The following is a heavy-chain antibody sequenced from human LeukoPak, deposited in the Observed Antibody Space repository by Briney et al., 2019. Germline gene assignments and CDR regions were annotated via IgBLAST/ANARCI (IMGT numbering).Heavy chain of an antibody. J-gene: IGHJ4*02. V-gene: IGHV3-53*01. CDR3: ARFQLGYFDY. CDR1: GFTVSSNY. D-gene: IGHD1-1*01. Sequence: SGGSLRPSCAASGFTVSSNYMSWVRQAPGKGLEWVSVIYSGGSTYYADSVKSRFTISRDNSKNTLYLQMNSLRAEDTAVYYCARFQLGYFDYWGQGTLVTVSS. CDR2: IYSGGST.